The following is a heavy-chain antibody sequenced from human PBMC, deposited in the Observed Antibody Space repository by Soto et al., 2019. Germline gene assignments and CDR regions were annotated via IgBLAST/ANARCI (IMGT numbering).Heavy chain of an antibody. Sequence: QVQLQQWGAGLLEPSETLSLTCAVYGASFSDYYWSWIRQPPGKGLEWVGEVNHSGTTNYSLSLKSRVTISIDTSKNQFSLNLRSVTAADTAVYYCARGRPVFDYWGQGTLVTVSS. V-gene: IGHV4-34*01. CDR3: ARGRPVFDY. D-gene: IGHD6-6*01. CDR2: VNHSGTT. CDR1: GASFSDYY. J-gene: IGHJ4*02.